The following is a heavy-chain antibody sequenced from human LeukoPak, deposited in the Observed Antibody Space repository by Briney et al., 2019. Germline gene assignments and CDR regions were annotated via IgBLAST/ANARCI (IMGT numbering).Heavy chain of an antibody. V-gene: IGHV1-2*02. CDR1: RYTFTDYC. D-gene: IGHD7-27*01. CDR3: AREAGDNTYNV. J-gene: IGHJ3*01. Sequence: ASVKVSCKASRYTFTDYCMHWVRQAPGQGLEWMGWINPKSGETRYEQNFQGRVTMTRDTSITTAYMELSRLRSDDTAVYYCAREAGDNTYNVWGQGTMVTVSS. CDR2: INPKSGET.